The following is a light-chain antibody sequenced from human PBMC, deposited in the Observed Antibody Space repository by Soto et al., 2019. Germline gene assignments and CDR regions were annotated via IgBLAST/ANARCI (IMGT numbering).Light chain of an antibody. V-gene: IGLV2-8*01. CDR2: EVT. CDR3: SSFSGFSTV. CDR1: SSDVGGYNY. J-gene: IGLJ1*01. Sequence: QSVLTQPPSASGSPGQSVTISCTGTSSDVGGYNYVSWYQQHPGKAPRLVIYEVTKRPSGVPDRFSGSKSGNTASLTVSGLQADDVADYYCSSFSGFSTVFGTGTKLTVL.